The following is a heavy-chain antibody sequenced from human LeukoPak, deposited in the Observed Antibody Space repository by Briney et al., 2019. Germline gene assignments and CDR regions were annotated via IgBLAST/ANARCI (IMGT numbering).Heavy chain of an antibody. CDR1: GGTFSSYA. V-gene: IGHV1-69*04. CDR3: ARISEDCSGGSCYLSNWFDP. D-gene: IGHD2-15*01. J-gene: IGHJ5*02. CDR2: SIPILGIA. Sequence: ASVRVSCKASGGTFSSYAISWVRHAPGQGLEWMGRSIPILGIANYAQKFQGRATITADKSTSTAYMELSSQRSEDTAVYYCARISEDCSGGSCYLSNWFDPWGHGNLVTVSS.